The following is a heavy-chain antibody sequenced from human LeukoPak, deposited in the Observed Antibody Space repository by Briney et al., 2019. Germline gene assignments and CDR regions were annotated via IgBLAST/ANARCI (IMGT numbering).Heavy chain of an antibody. CDR2: VYHSGGA. CDR1: GASIASHSW. V-gene: IGHV4/OR15-8*01. D-gene: IGHD1-14*01. J-gene: IGHJ4*01. Sequence: SETLSLTCAVSGASIASHSWWSWVRQPPGKGLEWIGEVYHSGGANYKPSLKSRVTISVDTSRNHLSLKLTSVTAADTAVYFCAYNRNFALDNWGQGTLVTVSS. CDR3: AYNRNFALDN.